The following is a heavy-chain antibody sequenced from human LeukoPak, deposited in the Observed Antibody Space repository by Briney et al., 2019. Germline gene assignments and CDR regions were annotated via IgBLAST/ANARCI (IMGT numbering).Heavy chain of an antibody. V-gene: IGHV3-7*01. D-gene: IGHD3-22*01. J-gene: IGHJ4*02. Sequence: GGSLRLSCAASGFTFSSYWMSWVRQAPGKGLEWVANIKQDGSEKYYADSVKGRFTISRDNSKNTLYLQMNSLRAEDTAVYYCARDQNYYDSSGVDYWGQGTLVTVSS. CDR3: ARDQNYYDSSGVDY. CDR2: IKQDGSEK. CDR1: GFTFSSYW.